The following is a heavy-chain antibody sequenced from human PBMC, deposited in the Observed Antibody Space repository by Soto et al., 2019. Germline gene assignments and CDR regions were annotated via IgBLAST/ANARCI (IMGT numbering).Heavy chain of an antibody. CDR3: ARGDMTTVTKYYYYGMDV. CDR1: GGSISSYY. J-gene: IGHJ6*02. V-gene: IGHV4-59*01. Sequence: SETLSLTCTVSGGSISSYYWSWIRQPPGKGLEWIVYIYYSGSTNYNPSLKSRVTISVDTSKNQFSLKLSSVTAADTAVYYCARGDMTTVTKYYYYGMDVWGQGTTVTVSS. CDR2: IYYSGST. D-gene: IGHD4-17*01.